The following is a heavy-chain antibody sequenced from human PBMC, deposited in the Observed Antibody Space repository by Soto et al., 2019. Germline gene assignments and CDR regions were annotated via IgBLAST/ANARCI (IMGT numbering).Heavy chain of an antibody. CDR1: GFTFSRYG. Sequence: ESGGGVVQPGRSLRLSCAASGFTFSRYGMHWVRQAPGKGLEWVAVIWYDGSNKYYADSVKGRFTISRDNSKNTLYLQMNSLRAEDTAVYYCARESTPDSGWFDPWGQGTLVTVSS. D-gene: IGHD6-19*01. J-gene: IGHJ5*02. CDR2: IWYDGSNK. CDR3: ARESTPDSGWFDP. V-gene: IGHV3-33*01.